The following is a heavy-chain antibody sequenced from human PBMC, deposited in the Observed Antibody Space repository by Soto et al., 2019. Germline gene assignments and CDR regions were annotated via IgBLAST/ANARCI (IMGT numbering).Heavy chain of an antibody. CDR2: ITGSGGIT. CDR3: ANTPGDYWYFDL. CDR1: GFTFSSYA. V-gene: IGHV3-23*01. J-gene: IGHJ2*01. Sequence: EVQVLESGGGLVQPGGSLRLSCVGSGFTFSSYAMSWVRQPPGKGLEWGSSITGSGGITYYADSVKGRCTISRDNSKNTLYLQMNSLRAEDTAVYYCANTPGDYWYFDLWGRGTLVTVSS. D-gene: IGHD4-17*01.